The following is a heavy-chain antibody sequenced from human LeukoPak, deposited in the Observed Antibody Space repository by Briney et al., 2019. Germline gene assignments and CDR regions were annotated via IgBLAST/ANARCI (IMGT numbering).Heavy chain of an antibody. D-gene: IGHD3-10*01. CDR2: INPNSGGT. V-gene: IGHV1-2*02. CDR1: GYTFSDYY. Sequence: EASVKLSCKTSGYTFSDYYMHWVRQARGQGLEWMGGINPNSGGTNYAQVFRDRVTMTRDMSVNTAYVELSRLSCGDGGVYYRARHQGRSATYCDYWGQGTLVTVSS. J-gene: IGHJ4*02. CDR3: ARHQGRSATYCDY.